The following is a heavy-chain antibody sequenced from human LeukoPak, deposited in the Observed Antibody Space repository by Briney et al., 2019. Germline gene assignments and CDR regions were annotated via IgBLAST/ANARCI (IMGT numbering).Heavy chain of an antibody. J-gene: IGHJ3*02. Sequence: KCGGSLRLSCAASGFTFSSYSMNWVRQAPGKGLEWVSSISSSSSYIYYADSVKGRFTISRDNAKNSLYLQMNSLRAEDTAVYYCARDSGNYLDAFDIWGQGTMVTVSS. CDR3: ARDSGNYLDAFDI. CDR2: ISSSSSYI. V-gene: IGHV3-21*01. D-gene: IGHD1-7*01. CDR1: GFTFSSYS.